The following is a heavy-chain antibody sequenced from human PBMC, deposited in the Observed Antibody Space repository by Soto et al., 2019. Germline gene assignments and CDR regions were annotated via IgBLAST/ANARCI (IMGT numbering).Heavy chain of an antibody. Sequence: GESLKISCKGSGYSFTSYWIGWVRQMPGKGMEWMGIIYPGDSDTRYSPSFQGQVTISADKSISTAYLQWSSLKASDTAMYYCAREPEHYNYGMDVWGQGTTVTVYS. CDR1: GYSFTSYW. J-gene: IGHJ6*02. V-gene: IGHV5-51*01. CDR3: AREPEHYNYGMDV. CDR2: IYPGDSDT.